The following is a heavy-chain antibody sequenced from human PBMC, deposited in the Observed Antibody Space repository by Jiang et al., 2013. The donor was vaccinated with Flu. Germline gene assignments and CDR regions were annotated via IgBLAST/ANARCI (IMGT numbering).Heavy chain of an antibody. CDR1: GGSISSSSYY. V-gene: IGHV4-39*01. CDR3: ARQEFCSGGSCYSSSIDY. J-gene: IGHJ4*02. D-gene: IGHD2-15*01. Sequence: LLKPSETLSLTCTVSGGSISSSSYYWGWIRQPPGKGLEWIGSIYYSGSTYYNPSLKSRVTISVDTSKNQFSLKLSSVTAADTAVYYCARQEFCSGGSCYSSSIDYWGQGTLVTVSS. CDR2: IYYSGST.